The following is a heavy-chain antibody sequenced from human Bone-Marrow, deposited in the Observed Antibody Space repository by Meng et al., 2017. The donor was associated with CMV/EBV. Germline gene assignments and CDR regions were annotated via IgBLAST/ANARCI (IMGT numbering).Heavy chain of an antibody. CDR2: INPNSGGT. J-gene: IGHJ3*02. Sequence: ASVKVSCKASGYTFTAYYMHWVRQAPGQGLEWMGWINPNSGGTNYAQKFQGRVTMTRDTSISTAYMELSRLRSDHTAVYYCARDQKARGKGTIRRANAFEIWGQGTMVTVSS. CDR1: GYTFTAYY. CDR3: ARDQKARGKGTIRRANAFEI. D-gene: IGHD5-24*01. V-gene: IGHV1-2*02.